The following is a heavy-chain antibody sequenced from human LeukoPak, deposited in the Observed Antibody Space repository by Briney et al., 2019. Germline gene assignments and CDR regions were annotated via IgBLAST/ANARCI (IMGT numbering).Heavy chain of an antibody. CDR1: GYTFTSYG. J-gene: IGHJ6*02. CDR3: ARGSTMVRGVNPQGYYGMDV. D-gene: IGHD3-10*01. CDR2: MNPNSGNT. V-gene: IGHV1-8*02. Sequence: ASVKVSCKASGYTFTSYGISWVRQATGQGLEWMGWMNPNSGNTGYAQKFQGRISMTRNSSISTAYMELSYLRSEDTAVYYCARGSTMVRGVNPQGYYGMDVWGQGATLTVSS.